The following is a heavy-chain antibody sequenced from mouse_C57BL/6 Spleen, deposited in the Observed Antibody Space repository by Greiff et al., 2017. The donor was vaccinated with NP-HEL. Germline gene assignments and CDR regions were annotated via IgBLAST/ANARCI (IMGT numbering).Heavy chain of an antibody. Sequence: QVQLQQPGAELVKPGASVKLSCKASGYTFTSYWMQWVKQRPGQGLEWIGEIDPSDSYTNYNQKFKGKATLTVDTSSSTAYMQLSSLTSEDSAVYYCARSETGRAMDYWGQGTSVTVSS. V-gene: IGHV1-50*01. CDR1: GYTFTSYW. J-gene: IGHJ4*01. D-gene: IGHD4-1*01. CDR2: IDPSDSYT. CDR3: ARSETGRAMDY.